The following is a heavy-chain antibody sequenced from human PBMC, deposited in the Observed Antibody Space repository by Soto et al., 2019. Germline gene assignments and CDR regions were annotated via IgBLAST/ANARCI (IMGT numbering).Heavy chain of an antibody. J-gene: IGHJ5*02. D-gene: IGHD3-10*01. V-gene: IGHV4-59*01. CDR2: IHYSGST. CDR1: GGSISSDY. Sequence: QVLLQESGPGLVKPSETLSLTCTVSGGSISSDYWNWIRQPPGKGLEWIGYIHYSGSTTSNPSLKSRVTISVDTSNNPFSLNRSSVTAADTAVYYCATGRFSAMIRGVIMFDPWGQGTLVTVSS. CDR3: ATGRFSAMIRGVIMFDP.